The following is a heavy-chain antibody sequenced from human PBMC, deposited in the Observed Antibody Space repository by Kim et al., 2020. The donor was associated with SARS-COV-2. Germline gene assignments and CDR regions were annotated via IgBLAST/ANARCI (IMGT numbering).Heavy chain of an antibody. CDR3: ARPDSGWPFDI. D-gene: IGHD6-19*01. CDR2: ISYDGSNK. CDR1: GFTFSSYA. J-gene: IGHJ3*02. Sequence: GGSLRLSCAASGFTFSSYAMHWVRQAPGKGLEWVAVISYDGSNKYYADSVKGRFTISRDNSKNTLYLQMNSLRAEDTAVYYCARPDSGWPFDIWGQGTMVTVSS. V-gene: IGHV3-30-3*01.